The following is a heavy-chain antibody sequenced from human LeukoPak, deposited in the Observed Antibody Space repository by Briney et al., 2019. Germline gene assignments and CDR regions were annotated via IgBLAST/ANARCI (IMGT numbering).Heavy chain of an antibody. D-gene: IGHD5-18*01. V-gene: IGHV3-23*01. CDR1: GFTFSSSA. CDR2: ISNNAGNT. CDR3: ARDYSYGYHSDY. Sequence: PGGSLRLSCAASGFTFSSSAMSWVRQAPGKGLEWVSSISNNAGNTYYADSVKGRFTISRDNSYNTLYLQMNSLRAEDTAIYYCARDYSYGYHSDYWGQGTLVIVSS. J-gene: IGHJ4*02.